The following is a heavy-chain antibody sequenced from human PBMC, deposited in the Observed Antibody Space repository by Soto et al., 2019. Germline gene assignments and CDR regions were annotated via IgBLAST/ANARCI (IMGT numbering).Heavy chain of an antibody. Sequence: AASVKVSCKASGGTLSSYAISWVRQAPGQGLEWMGGIIPIFGTANYAQKFQGRVTITADESTSTAYMELSSLRSEDTAVYYCASIYCSSTSCYLGRTPYYYYYGMDVWGQGTTVTVSS. V-gene: IGHV1-69*13. CDR2: IIPIFGTA. CDR1: GGTLSSYA. D-gene: IGHD2-2*01. J-gene: IGHJ6*02. CDR3: ASIYCSSTSCYLGRTPYYYYYGMDV.